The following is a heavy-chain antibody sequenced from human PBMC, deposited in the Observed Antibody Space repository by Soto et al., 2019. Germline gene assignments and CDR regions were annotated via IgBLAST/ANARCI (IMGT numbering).Heavy chain of an antibody. Sequence: EVQLVESGGGLVQPGRSLRLSCAASGFTFDDYAMHWVRQALGQGLEWVSGISWNSGTIGYADSVKGRFTISRDNAKNSLYLKMNSLRAEDTALYYCAKDSGSGRYHYYYGMDVWGQGTTVTVSS. V-gene: IGHV3-9*01. D-gene: IGHD6-19*01. CDR3: AKDSGSGRYHYYYGMDV. CDR1: GFTFDDYA. CDR2: ISWNSGTI. J-gene: IGHJ6*02.